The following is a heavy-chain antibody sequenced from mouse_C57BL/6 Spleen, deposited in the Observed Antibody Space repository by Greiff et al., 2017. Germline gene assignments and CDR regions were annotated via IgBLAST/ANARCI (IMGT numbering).Heavy chain of an antibody. D-gene: IGHD1-1*01. CDR3: ARLSPYYVSSSYAMDY. CDR1: GFYIKNSY. J-gene: IGHJ4*01. Sequence: EVQGVESVAELVRPGASVKLSCTASGFYIKNSYMHWVKPRPEQGLEWIGRIDPENGNNKYAPKVQGQATITADKSSNTAYLQLRSQTSEDTAIYYCARLSPYYVSSSYAMDYWGQGTSVTVSS. V-gene: IGHV14-3*01. CDR2: IDPENGNN.